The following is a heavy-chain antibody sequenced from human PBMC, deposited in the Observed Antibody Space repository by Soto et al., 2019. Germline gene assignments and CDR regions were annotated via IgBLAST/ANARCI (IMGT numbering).Heavy chain of an antibody. CDR2: IYYSGST. Sequence: QVQLQESGPGLVKPSQTLSLTCTVSGGSISSGGYYWSWIRQHPGKGLEWIGYIYYSGSTYYNPPLKSRVTISVDTSKNQFSLKLSSVTAADTAVYYFSIDRIEYYGRAFDIWGQGTMVTVSS. CDR1: GGSISSGGYY. V-gene: IGHV4-31*03. CDR3: SIDRIEYYGRAFDI. J-gene: IGHJ3*02. D-gene: IGHD4-17*01.